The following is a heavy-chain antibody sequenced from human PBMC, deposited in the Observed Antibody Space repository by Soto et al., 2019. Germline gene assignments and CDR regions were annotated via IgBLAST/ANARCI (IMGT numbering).Heavy chain of an antibody. D-gene: IGHD3-22*01. Sequence: PETLSLTCTVSGGSISSYYSSWIRQPPGKGLEWIAYIYYTGTTAYNSSLKSRVTISLDTPKTQFSLGLRSVTPADTAVYYCARSYSSSGYYYYGMDVWGQGTTVTVSS. CDR3: ARSYSSSGYYYYGMDV. V-gene: IGHV4-59*01. CDR2: IYYTGTT. J-gene: IGHJ6*02. CDR1: GGSISSYY.